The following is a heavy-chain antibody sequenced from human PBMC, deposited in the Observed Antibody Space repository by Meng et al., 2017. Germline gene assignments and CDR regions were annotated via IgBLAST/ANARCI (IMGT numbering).Heavy chain of an antibody. D-gene: IGHD6-25*01. CDR1: GTNAPDCY. Sequence: VPSLPSGTNAPDCYKPWGRRAPGKGLEGMGRIHANSGDTHYAQKFQARVTMTGDTSISTAYMELGGLRSDDTAMYYCARDEDISAAGKLFGDYWGQGTLVTVSS. J-gene: IGHJ4*02. CDR2: IHANSGDT. V-gene: IGHV1-2*06. CDR3: ARDEDISAAGKLFGDY.